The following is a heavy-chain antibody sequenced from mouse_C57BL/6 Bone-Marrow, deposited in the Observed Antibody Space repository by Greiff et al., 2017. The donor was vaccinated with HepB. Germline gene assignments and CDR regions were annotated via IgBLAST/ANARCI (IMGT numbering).Heavy chain of an antibody. V-gene: IGHV1-82*01. CDR3: ASPVVAPYFDY. CDR1: GYAFSSSW. J-gene: IGHJ2*01. D-gene: IGHD1-1*01. CDR2: IYPGDGDT. Sequence: QVQLQQSGPELVKPGASVKISCKASGYAFSSSWMNWVKQRPGKGLEWIGRIYPGDGDTNYNGKFKGKATLTADKSSSTAYIQLSSLTSEDSAVYFCASPVVAPYFDYWGQGTTLTVSS.